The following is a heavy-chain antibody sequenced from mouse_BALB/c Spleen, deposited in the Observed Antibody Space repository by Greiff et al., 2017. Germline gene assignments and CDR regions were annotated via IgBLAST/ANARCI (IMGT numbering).Heavy chain of an antibody. D-gene: IGHD2-4*01. J-gene: IGHJ1*01. CDR2: ISNLAYSI. Sequence: EVQLVESGGGLVQPGGSRKLSCAASGFTFSDYGMAWVRQAPGKGPEWVAFISNLAYSIYYADTVTGRFTISRENAKNTLYLEMSSLRSEDTAMYYCARDYYDYDGWYFDVWGAGTTVTVSS. CDR1: GFTFSDYG. CDR3: ARDYYDYDGWYFDV. V-gene: IGHV5-15*02.